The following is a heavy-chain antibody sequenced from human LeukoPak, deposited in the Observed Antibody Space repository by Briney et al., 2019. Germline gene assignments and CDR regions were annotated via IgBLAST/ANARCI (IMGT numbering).Heavy chain of an antibody. CDR1: GFTFTTYA. CDR2: ISGRGNSGRDSST. J-gene: IGHJ4*02. V-gene: IGHV3-23*01. Sequence: PGGSLRLSCAASGFTFTTYAMTWVRQAPGKGLEWVSSISGRGNSGRDSSTYYADSVKGRFTISRDNAKNSLYLQMNSLRAEDTAVYYCARGYGGQRRGYDYWGQGTLVTVSS. D-gene: IGHD4-23*01. CDR3: ARGYGGQRRGYDY.